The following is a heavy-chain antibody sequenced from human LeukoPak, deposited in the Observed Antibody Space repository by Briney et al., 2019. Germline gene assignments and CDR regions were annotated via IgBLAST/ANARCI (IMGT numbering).Heavy chain of an antibody. CDR2: INAGNGNT. J-gene: IGHJ5*02. D-gene: IGHD3-3*01. V-gene: IGHV1-3*01. CDR3: ARERFLDWFDP. CDR1: GYTLTSYA. Sequence: GASVTVSCTASGYTLTSYAIHWVRQAPGQRPEWMGWINAGNGNTKYSQKFQGRATITRDTSASTAYMELSSLRSEDTAVYYCARERFLDWFDPWGQGTLVTVSS.